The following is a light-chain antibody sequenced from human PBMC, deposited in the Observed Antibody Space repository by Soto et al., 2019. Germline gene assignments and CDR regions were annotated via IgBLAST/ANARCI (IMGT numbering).Light chain of an antibody. V-gene: IGLV3-21*01. CDR2: YDS. Sequence: SYELTQPPSVSVAPGETARISCGGNNVGSRSVHWYQQKPGQAPFLVIYYDSDRPSGIPERFPGSNSGNTATLIISRVEAGDEADYYCQVWEATGDQVVFGGGTQLTVL. J-gene: IGLJ2*01. CDR3: QVWEATGDQVV. CDR1: NVGSRS.